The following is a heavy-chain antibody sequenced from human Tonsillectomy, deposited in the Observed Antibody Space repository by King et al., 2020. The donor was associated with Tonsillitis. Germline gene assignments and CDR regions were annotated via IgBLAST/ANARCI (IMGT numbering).Heavy chain of an antibody. Sequence: VQLVESGGGLVKPGGSLRLSCAASGFTFSSYSMNWVRQAPGKGLEWVSSISSSSSYIYYADSVKGRFTISRDNAKNSLYLQMNSLRAEDTAVYYCARVGRVAAAAHPFDYWGQGTLVTVSS. CDR1: GFTFSSYS. V-gene: IGHV3-21*01. D-gene: IGHD6-13*01. CDR2: ISSSSSYI. CDR3: ARVGRVAAAAHPFDY. J-gene: IGHJ4*02.